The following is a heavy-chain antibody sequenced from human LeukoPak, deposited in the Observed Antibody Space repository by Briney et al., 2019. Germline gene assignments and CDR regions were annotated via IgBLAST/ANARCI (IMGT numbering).Heavy chain of an antibody. J-gene: IGHJ5*02. CDR2: IYYSGST. V-gene: IGHV4-39*01. CDR1: GGSISSYY. CDR3: ARISRLPNWFDP. Sequence: SETLSLTCTVSGGSISSYYWGWIRQSPGKGLEWIGSIYYSGSTHYNPTLKSRATISGDTSKNQFSLKLSSVTAADTAVYYCARISRLPNWFDPWGQGTLFTVSS. D-gene: IGHD5/OR15-5a*01.